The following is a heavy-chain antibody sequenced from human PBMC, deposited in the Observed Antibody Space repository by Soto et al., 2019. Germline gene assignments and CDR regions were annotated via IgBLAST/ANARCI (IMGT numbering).Heavy chain of an antibody. V-gene: IGHV1-18*01. CDR2: ISAYNGNT. D-gene: IGHD3-10*01. CDR3: ATGIPMVRGVRGDYYYGMDV. Sequence: QVQLVQSGAEVKKPGASVKVSCKASGYTFTSYGISWVRQAPGQGLEWMGWISAYNGNTNYAQKLQGRVTMTTDTSTSTAYMELRSLRSDDTAVYYCATGIPMVRGVRGDYYYGMDVWGQGTTVTVSS. J-gene: IGHJ6*02. CDR1: GYTFTSYG.